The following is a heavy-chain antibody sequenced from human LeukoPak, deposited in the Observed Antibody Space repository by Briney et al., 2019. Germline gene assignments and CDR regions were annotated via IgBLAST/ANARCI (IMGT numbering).Heavy chain of an antibody. V-gene: IGHV3-33*01. J-gene: IGHJ5*02. CDR3: ARDRIAVAGTSNWFDP. CDR1: GFTFSSYG. Sequence: GGSLRLSCAASGFTFSSYGMHWVRQAPGKGLEWVAVIWYDGSNKYYADSVKGRFTISRDNSKNTLYLQMKSLRAEDTAVYYCARDRIAVAGTSNWFDPWGQGTLVTVSS. D-gene: IGHD6-19*01. CDR2: IWYDGSNK.